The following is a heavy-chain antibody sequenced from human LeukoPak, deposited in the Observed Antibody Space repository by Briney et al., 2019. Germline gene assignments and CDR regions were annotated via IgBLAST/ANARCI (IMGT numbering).Heavy chain of an antibody. J-gene: IGHJ3*01. Sequence: PGGSLRLSCAASGFTFTDYYMSWIRQAPGQGLEWVSYISSSDSSIYYTDSVKGRFIISRDNARNSLYLQMNSLRVEDTALYYCARDRAVTGPSAFCGYGCHRDAFDLWGQGTMVTVSS. CDR1: GFTFTDYY. V-gene: IGHV3-11*04. CDR2: ISSSDSSI. CDR3: ARDRAVTGPSAFCGYGCHRDAFDL. D-gene: IGHD2-21*01.